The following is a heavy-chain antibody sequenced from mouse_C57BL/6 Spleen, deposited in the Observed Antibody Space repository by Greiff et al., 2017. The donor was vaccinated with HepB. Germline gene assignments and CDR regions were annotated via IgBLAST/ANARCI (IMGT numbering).Heavy chain of an antibody. Sequence: VQLKESGPELVKPGASVKIPCKASGYTFTDYNMDWVKQSHGKSLEWIGDINPNNGGTIYNQKFKGKATLTVDKSSSTAYMELRSLTSEDTAVYYCARWGYDGYLNAMDYWGQGTSVTVSS. V-gene: IGHV1-18*01. CDR1: GYTFTDYN. D-gene: IGHD2-3*01. CDR2: INPNNGGT. J-gene: IGHJ4*01. CDR3: ARWGYDGYLNAMDY.